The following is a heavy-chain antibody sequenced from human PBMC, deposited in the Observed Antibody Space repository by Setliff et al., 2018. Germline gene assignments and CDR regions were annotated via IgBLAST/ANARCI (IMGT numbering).Heavy chain of an antibody. J-gene: IGHJ6*03. D-gene: IGHD3-10*01. CDR3: ARAYYYGSGNSHKYYMDV. V-gene: IGHV4-4*08. Sequence: SETLSLTCTVSRGSISSSYWSWIRLPPGKGLEWIGYMYTSGTTEYNPSLNSRVTMSLDTSKNQFSLNLSSVTAADTAVYYCARAYYYGSGNSHKYYMDVWGKGTAVTVSS. CDR1: RGSISSSY. CDR2: MYTSGTT.